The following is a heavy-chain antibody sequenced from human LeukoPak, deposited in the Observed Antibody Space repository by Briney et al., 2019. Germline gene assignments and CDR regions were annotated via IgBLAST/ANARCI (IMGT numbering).Heavy chain of an antibody. CDR2: ITSSSTYI. J-gene: IGHJ6*03. CDR3: ARDPYSGGYGPYYYYYMDV. V-gene: IGHV3-21*01. CDR1: GFTFSNYN. Sequence: PGGSLRLSCAASGFTFSNYNMNWVRRAPGKGLEWVSSITSSSTYIYYADSVKGRFTISRDNAENSLYLQMNSLRDEGTAVYYCARDPYSGGYGPYYYYYMDVWGKGTTVTISS. D-gene: IGHD1-26*01.